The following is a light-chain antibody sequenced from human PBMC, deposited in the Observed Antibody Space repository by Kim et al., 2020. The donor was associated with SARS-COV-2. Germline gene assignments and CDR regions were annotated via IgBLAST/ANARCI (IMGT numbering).Light chain of an antibody. J-gene: IGKJ4*01. Sequence: ESVGDRVTLTCRASQGIGSYLAWFQQKPGTVPKRLIYGASTLESWVPSRFGGSASGTEYTLTISSLQPEDSATYYCLQHNSYPLTFGGGTKVDIK. CDR2: GAS. CDR1: QGIGSY. CDR3: LQHNSYPLT. V-gene: IGKV1-17*03.